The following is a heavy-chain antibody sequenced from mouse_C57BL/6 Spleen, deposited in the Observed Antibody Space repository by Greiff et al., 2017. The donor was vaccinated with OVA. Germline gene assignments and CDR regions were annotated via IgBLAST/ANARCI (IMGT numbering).Heavy chain of an antibody. V-gene: IGHV1-15*01. CDR1: GYTFTDYE. CDR3: TRVIYDGYSYWYFDV. CDR2: IDPETGGT. D-gene: IGHD2-3*01. J-gene: IGHJ1*03. Sequence: QVQLQQSGAELVRPGASVTLSCKASGYTFTDYEMHWVKQTPVHGLEWIGAIDPETGGTAYNQKFKGKAILTADKSSSTAYMELRSLTSEDSAVYYCTRVIYDGYSYWYFDVWGTGTTVTVSS.